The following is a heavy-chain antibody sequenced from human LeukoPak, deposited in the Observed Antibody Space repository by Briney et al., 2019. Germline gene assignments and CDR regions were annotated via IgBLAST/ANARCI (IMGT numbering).Heavy chain of an antibody. CDR1: GGSISSYY. D-gene: IGHD3-3*01. Sequence: SETLSLTCTVSGGSISSYYWSWIRQPPGKGLEWIGYIYYSGSTNYNPSLKSRVTISVDTSKNQFSLKLSSVTAADTAVYYCARAIEHYDFWSGYYTSLNWFDPWGQGTLVTVSS. V-gene: IGHV4-59*01. CDR2: IYYSGST. CDR3: ARAIEHYDFWSGYYTSLNWFDP. J-gene: IGHJ5*02.